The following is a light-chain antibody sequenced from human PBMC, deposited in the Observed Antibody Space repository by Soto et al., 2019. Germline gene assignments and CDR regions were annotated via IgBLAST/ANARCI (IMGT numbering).Light chain of an antibody. Sequence: QLVLTQPASVSGSPGQSITISCSGTSNDVGGYNSVSWYRQYPGKAPKLIIYEVANRPSGVSDRFSGSKSGNTASLTISGLQADDEADYYCYSYRGTSTRYVFGTGTKLTVL. V-gene: IGLV2-14*01. CDR3: YSYRGTSTRYV. J-gene: IGLJ1*01. CDR1: SNDVGGYNS. CDR2: EVA.